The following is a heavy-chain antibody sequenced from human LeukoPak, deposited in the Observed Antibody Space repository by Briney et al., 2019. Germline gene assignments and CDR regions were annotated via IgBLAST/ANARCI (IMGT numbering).Heavy chain of an antibody. CDR3: AKGDEYDY. CDR1: GFTFSNYA. D-gene: IGHD2-2*01. CDR2: ISHSGSI. J-gene: IGHJ4*02. V-gene: IGHV3-23*01. Sequence: GGSLRLSCAASGFTFSNYAMNWVRQAPGKGLEWVSSISHSGSISYADSVKGRFTISRDNSKNTLYLQMSSLRAEDTAIYYCAKGDEYDYWGQGTLVTVSS.